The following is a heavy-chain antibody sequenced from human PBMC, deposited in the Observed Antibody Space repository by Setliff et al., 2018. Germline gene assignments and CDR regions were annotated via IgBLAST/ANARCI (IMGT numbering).Heavy chain of an antibody. CDR3: ALWADDPYHYDY. D-gene: IGHD2-2*02. Sequence: PSETLSLTCAVYGGSFIRYFWSWIRQPPGKGLEWIGEINHGGSPIYNPSLKSRVTISVDTSKNQFSLNLRSVTAADAAVYYCALWADDPYHYDYWGQGTLVTVSS. CDR2: INHGGSP. J-gene: IGHJ4*02. CDR1: GGSFIRYF. V-gene: IGHV4-34*01.